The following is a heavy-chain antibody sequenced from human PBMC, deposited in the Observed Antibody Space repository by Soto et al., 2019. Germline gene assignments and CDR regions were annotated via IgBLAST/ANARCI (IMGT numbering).Heavy chain of an antibody. V-gene: IGHV4-39*01. D-gene: IGHD6-19*01. Sequence: QLQLQESGPGLVKSLEALSLTCIVSGGSITSADYYWGWIRQPPGMGLEWIGSIYYTGSTYYSPSLKSRVTISVDTSKNQFSLKLNSVTAADTAVYYCAPYRSGWQYYFDSWGQGTLVTVSS. CDR1: GGSITSADYY. CDR2: IYYTGST. J-gene: IGHJ4*02. CDR3: APYRSGWQYYFDS.